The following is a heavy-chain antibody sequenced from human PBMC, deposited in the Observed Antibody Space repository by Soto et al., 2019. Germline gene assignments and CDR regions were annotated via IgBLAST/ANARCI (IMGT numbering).Heavy chain of an antibody. CDR2: ISSSGSTI. CDR1: GFTFSDYY. V-gene: IGHV3-11*01. Sequence: GGSLRLSCAASGFTFSDYYMSWIRQAPGKGLEWVSYISSSGSTIYYADSVKGRFTISRDNAKNSLYLQMNSLRAEDTAVYYCARDPLLWSYRYSPHLWGQGTLVTVSS. D-gene: IGHD3-16*02. CDR3: ARDPLLWSYRYSPHL. J-gene: IGHJ4*02.